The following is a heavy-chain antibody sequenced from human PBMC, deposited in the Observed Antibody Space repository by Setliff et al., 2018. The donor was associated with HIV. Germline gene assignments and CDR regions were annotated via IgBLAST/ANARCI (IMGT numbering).Heavy chain of an antibody. CDR2: ISSSGSTI. D-gene: IGHD3-3*01. CDR3: ARVFLEWLLYRPDYVMDV. V-gene: IGHV3-48*03. CDR1: GFTFSSYE. J-gene: IGHJ6*02. Sequence: GGSLRLSCAASGFTFSSYEMNWVRQAPGKGLEWVSDISSSGSTIYYADSVKGRFTISRDNAKNSLYLQMNSLRAEDTAVYYCARVFLEWLLYRPDYVMDVWGQGTTVTSP.